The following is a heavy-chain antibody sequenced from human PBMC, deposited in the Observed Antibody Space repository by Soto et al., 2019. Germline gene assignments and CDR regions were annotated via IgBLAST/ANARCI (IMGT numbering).Heavy chain of an antibody. CDR3: ARDGTYNWV. CDR2: IFSNGDT. J-gene: IGHJ4*02. V-gene: IGHV3-66*01. Sequence: ELQLVASGGGLVQPGGSIRLSCAASGFTVSNNYVRWVRQAPGKGLKWVSLIFSNGDTRYADSVKGRFTISRDSSSNTRYLQMNSLRVEDTAVYYFARDGTYNWVGGQGIHVTVSS. D-gene: IGHD1-1*01. CDR1: GFTVSNNY.